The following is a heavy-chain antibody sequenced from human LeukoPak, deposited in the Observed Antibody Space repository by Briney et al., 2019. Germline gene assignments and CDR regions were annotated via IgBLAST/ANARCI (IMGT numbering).Heavy chain of an antibody. D-gene: IGHD6-6*01. Sequence: GGSLSLSCAASGFTFSDYYMSWIRQAPGKGLEWVSYISSSGTFIYYADSVKGRFTISRDNAKNSLYLQMNSLRAEDTAVYYCARHRSSWLIDYWGQGTLVTVSS. CDR2: ISSSGTFI. CDR3: ARHRSSWLIDY. J-gene: IGHJ4*02. V-gene: IGHV3-11*01. CDR1: GFTFSDYY.